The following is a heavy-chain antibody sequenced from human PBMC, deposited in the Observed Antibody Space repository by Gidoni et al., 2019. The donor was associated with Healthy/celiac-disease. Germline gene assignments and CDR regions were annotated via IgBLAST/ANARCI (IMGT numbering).Heavy chain of an antibody. CDR2: ISGCGGST. D-gene: IGHD6-6*01. CDR1: GFTFSSYA. Sequence: EVQLLESGGGLVTPGGSLRLSCAASGFTFSSYAMSWVRQAPGKGLEWVSVISGCGGSTYYADSVKGRFTISRDNSKNTLYLQMNSLRAEDTAVYYCAKDDPIKTRSSTNWGQGTLVTVSS. J-gene: IGHJ4*02. CDR3: AKDDPIKTRSSTN. V-gene: IGHV3-23*01.